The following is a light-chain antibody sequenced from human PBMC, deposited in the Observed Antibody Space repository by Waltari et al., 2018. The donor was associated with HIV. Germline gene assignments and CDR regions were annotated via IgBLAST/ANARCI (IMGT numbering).Light chain of an antibody. V-gene: IGKV3-20*01. J-gene: IGKJ4*01. CDR3: QQYGSSPG. CDR2: GAS. CDR1: QSVSSSY. Sequence: EIVLTQSPGTLSLSPGERATLSCRASQSVSSSYLAWYQQKPGQAPRVLIYGASSRATGIPDEFSGSGSGTDFTLTISRLEPEDFAVYYCQQYGSSPGFGGGTKVEIK.